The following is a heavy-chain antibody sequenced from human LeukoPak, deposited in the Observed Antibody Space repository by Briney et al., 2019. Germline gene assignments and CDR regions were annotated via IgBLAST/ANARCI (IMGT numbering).Heavy chain of an antibody. D-gene: IGHD1-26*01. CDR3: AREELLSGLDY. CDR2: IYTSGST. V-gene: IGHV4-4*07. CDR1: GGSISSSNW. Sequence: SGTLSLTCAVSGGSISSSNWWSWIRQPAGKGLEWIGRIYTSGSTNYNPSLKSRVTMSVDTSKNQFSLKLSSVTAADTAVYYCAREELLSGLDYWGQGTLVTVSS. J-gene: IGHJ4*02.